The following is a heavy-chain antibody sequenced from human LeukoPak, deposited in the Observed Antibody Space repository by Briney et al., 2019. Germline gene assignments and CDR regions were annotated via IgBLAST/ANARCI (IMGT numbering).Heavy chain of an antibody. CDR1: GNTLTELS. CDR2: FDPEDGEI. J-gene: IGHJ4*02. V-gene: IGHV1-24*01. D-gene: IGHD5-12*01. CDR3: VTIESSKSDDDAAADFYFVY. Sequence: ASVKVSCKVSGNTLTELSTHWVRQAPGKGPEWMGGFDPEDGEIIYAEKFQGRVAMTEDTSSDTAYMDLSRLASDDTAVYYCVTIESSKSDDDAAADFYFVYWGQGSQVTVSS.